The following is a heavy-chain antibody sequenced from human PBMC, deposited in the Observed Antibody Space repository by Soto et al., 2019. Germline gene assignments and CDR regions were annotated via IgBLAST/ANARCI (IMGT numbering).Heavy chain of an antibody. D-gene: IGHD2-21*02. J-gene: IGHJ5*02. CDR2: INVYNGGR. CDR1: GYIFTKYG. Sequence: QVQVVQSGPELKKPGASVKVSCKAQGYIFTKYGIVWVRQAPGKGLEWMGLINVYNGGRKFAQKYHERASLTTDTATDTAYMELKSLRSEDTAVYYCARLQLGGDRMLNWFDPWGQGTLVTVSS. CDR3: ARLQLGGDRMLNWFDP. V-gene: IGHV1-18*01.